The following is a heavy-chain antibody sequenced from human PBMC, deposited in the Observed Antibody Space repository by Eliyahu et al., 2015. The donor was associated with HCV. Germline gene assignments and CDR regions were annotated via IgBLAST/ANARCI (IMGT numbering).Heavy chain of an antibody. CDR1: GGSFSGYY. Sequence: QVQLQQWGAGLLKPSETLSLTXAVYGGSFSGYYXSWIXXPPGKGLEWIGEINHSGSTNYNPSLKSRVTISVDTSKNQFSLKLSSVTAADTAVYYCARVRRFGARLDYWGQGTLVTVSS. V-gene: IGHV4-34*01. CDR3: ARVRRFGARLDY. J-gene: IGHJ4*02. D-gene: IGHD3-10*01. CDR2: INHSGST.